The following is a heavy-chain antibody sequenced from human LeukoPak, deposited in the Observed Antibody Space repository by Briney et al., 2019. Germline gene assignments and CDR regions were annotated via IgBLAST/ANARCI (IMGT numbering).Heavy chain of an antibody. CDR3: ARASGYSSGWYEDAFDI. J-gene: IGHJ3*02. D-gene: IGHD6-19*01. V-gene: IGHV1-69*04. CDR2: IIPILGIA. CDR1: GGTFSSYA. Sequence: SVKVSCKASGGTFSSYAISWVRQAPGQGLEWMGRIIPILGIANYAQKFQGRVTITADRSTSTAYMELSSLRSEDTAVYYCARASGYSSGWYEDAFDIWGQGTMVTVSS.